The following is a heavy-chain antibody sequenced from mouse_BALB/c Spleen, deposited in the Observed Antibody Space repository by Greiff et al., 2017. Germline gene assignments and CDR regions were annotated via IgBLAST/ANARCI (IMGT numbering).Heavy chain of an antibody. Sequence: QVQLQQSGAELVRPGASVKISCKAFGYTFTNHHINWVKQRPGQGLDWIGYINPYNDYTSYNQKFKGKATLTADTSSSTAYMQLSSLTSEDSAIYYCARESYGNYAMDDWGQGTSVTVSS. CDR1: GYTFTNHH. J-gene: IGHJ4*01. V-gene: IGHV1S12*01. CDR3: ARESYGNYAMDD. D-gene: IGHD2-10*02. CDR2: INPYNDYT.